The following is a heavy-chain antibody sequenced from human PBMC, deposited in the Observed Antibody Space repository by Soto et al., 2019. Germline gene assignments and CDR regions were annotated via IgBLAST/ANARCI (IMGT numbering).Heavy chain of an antibody. V-gene: IGHV4-31*03. CDR1: GGSISSVGYF. Sequence: PSETLSLTCTVSGGSISSVGYFWTWIRQHPAKGLEWIGHISYSGSTYFIPSLRSRLSMSVDTSKNQFSLNLTSVTVADTALYYCARLNSGWHPTFDSWGQGTLVTVS. D-gene: IGHD6-25*01. J-gene: IGHJ4*02. CDR3: ARLNSGWHPTFDS. CDR2: ISYSGST.